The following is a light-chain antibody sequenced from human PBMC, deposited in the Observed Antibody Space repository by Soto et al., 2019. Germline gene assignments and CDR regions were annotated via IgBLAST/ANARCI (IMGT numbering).Light chain of an antibody. V-gene: IGKV2-28*01. CDR1: QSLLHSNAYYY. CDR2: LGS. CDR3: MQALLTPWT. J-gene: IGKJ1*01. Sequence: DIVMTQSPLSLPVTPGEPASISCRSSQSLLHSNAYYYLDWYLQKPGQSPQVLIYLGSHRASGVPDSFSGSGSGTDFTLKISRVEAEDVGVYYCMQALLTPWTFGQGTKVEVK.